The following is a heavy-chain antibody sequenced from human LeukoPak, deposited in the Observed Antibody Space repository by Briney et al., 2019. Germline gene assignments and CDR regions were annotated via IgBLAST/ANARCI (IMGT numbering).Heavy chain of an antibody. CDR1: GFTFSSYS. D-gene: IGHD6-13*01. CDR2: ISSSSSYI. J-gene: IGHJ4*02. Sequence: GGSLRLSCAASGFTFSSYSMNWVRQAPGKGLEWVSSISSSSSYIYYADSVKGRFTISRDNSKNTLYLQMNSLRAEDTAVYYCANRGSSWYCFDYWGQGTLVTVSS. V-gene: IGHV3-21*01. CDR3: ANRGSSWYCFDY.